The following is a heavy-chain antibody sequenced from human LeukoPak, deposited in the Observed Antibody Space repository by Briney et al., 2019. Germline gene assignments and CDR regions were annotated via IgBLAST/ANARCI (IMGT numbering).Heavy chain of an antibody. CDR1: GFTVSSNY. CDR3: ARSVDSGYGKPFDY. D-gene: IGHD5-12*01. J-gene: IGHJ4*02. CDR2: IYSGGST. Sequence: QPGGSLRLSCAASGFTVSSNYMSWVRQAPGKGLEWVSVIYSGGSTYYADSVKGRFTISRDNSKNTLYLQMNSLRAEDTAVYYCARSVDSGYGKPFDYWGQGTLVTVSS. V-gene: IGHV3-66*01.